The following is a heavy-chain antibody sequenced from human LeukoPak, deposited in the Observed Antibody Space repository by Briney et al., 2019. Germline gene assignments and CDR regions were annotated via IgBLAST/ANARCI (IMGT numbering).Heavy chain of an antibody. CDR1: GGSISSSSYY. CDR2: IYYSGST. Sequence: SETLSLTCTVSGGSISSSSYYWGWIRQPPGKGLEWIGSIYYSGSTYYNPSLKSRVTISVDTSKNQFSLKLSSVTAADTAVYXXAXXXAVVVPAAMVWFDPWGQGTLVTVSS. J-gene: IGHJ5*02. CDR3: AXXXAVVVPAAMVWFDP. V-gene: IGHV4-39*01. D-gene: IGHD2-2*01.